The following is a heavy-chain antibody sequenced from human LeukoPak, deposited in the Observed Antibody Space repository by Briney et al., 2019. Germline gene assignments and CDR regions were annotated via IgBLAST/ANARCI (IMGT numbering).Heavy chain of an antibody. CDR1: GFTFDDYA. Sequence: GGSLRLSCAASGFTFDDYAMHWVRQAPGKGLEWVSGISWNSGSIGYADSVKGRFTISRDNAKNSLYLQMNSLRAEDTAVYYCARAPINGLNYYMDVWGKGTTVTVSS. CDR2: ISWNSGSI. CDR3: ARAPINGLNYYMDV. J-gene: IGHJ6*03. V-gene: IGHV3-9*01. D-gene: IGHD5-24*01.